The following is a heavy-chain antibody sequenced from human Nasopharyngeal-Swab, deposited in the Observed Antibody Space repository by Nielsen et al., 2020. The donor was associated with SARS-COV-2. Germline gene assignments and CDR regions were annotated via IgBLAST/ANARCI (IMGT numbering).Heavy chain of an antibody. CDR1: GFTFSSYG. D-gene: IGHD2-2*01. V-gene: IGHV3-30*03. CDR3: ATLVGVPAAMGDY. CDR2: ISYDGSNK. Sequence: GGSLRLSCVTSGFTFSSYGMHWVRQAPGKGLEWMAVISYDGSNKYYADSVKGRFTISRDNSKNTLYLQMNSLRADDTAVYYCATLVGVPAAMGDYWGQGTLVTVSS. J-gene: IGHJ4*02.